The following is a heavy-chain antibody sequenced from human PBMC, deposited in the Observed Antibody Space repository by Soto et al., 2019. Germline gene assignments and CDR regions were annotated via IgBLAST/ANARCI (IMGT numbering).Heavy chain of an antibody. D-gene: IGHD4-17*01. CDR1: GFTFSSSW. Sequence: GGSLRLSCAASGFTFSSSWMNSVRQDPGKGLEWVATIKQDGSEKYYVDSVKGRFTISRDNAKTSLYLQMNSLRVEDTAVYYCAKGCNDHSDYGGRICGQGTLVTVSS. CDR3: AKGCNDHSDYGGRI. J-gene: IGHJ4*02. V-gene: IGHV3-7*01. CDR2: IKQDGSEK.